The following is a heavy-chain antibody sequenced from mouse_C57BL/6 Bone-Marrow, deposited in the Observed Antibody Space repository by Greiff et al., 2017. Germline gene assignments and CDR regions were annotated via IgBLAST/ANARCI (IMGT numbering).Heavy chain of an antibody. CDR2: ISDGGSYT. V-gene: IGHV5-4*01. J-gene: IGHJ4*01. Sequence: EVKLEESGGGLVKPGGSLKLSCAASGFTFSSYAMSWVRQTPEKRLEWVATISDGGSYTYYPDNVKGRFTISRDNAKNNLYLQMSHLQSEDTAMYYCARDGYYAMDYWGQGTSVTVSS. CDR1: GFTFSSYA. CDR3: ARDGYYAMDY.